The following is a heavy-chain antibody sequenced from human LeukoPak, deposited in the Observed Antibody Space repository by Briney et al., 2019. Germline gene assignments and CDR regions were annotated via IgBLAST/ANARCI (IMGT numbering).Heavy chain of an antibody. Sequence: SETLSLTCTVSGGSLGTFYWSWIRQSAGKGLEYIGRIHPTGSTNYKSSLKSRLTMSIDTSKNQFSMTLQFVTAADTAVYFCSRAHSGFYLDAWGQGTLVTVSS. D-gene: IGHD3-22*01. V-gene: IGHV4-4*07. CDR3: SRAHSGFYLDA. CDR2: IHPTGST. J-gene: IGHJ4*02. CDR1: GGSLGTFY.